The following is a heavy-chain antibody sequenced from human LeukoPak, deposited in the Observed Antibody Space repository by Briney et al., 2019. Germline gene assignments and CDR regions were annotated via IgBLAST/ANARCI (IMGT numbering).Heavy chain of an antibody. V-gene: IGHV4-39*01. J-gene: IGHJ4*02. D-gene: IGHD2-2*01. CDR2: IYYSGST. CDR1: GGSISSSSYY. Sequence: SETLSLTCTVSGGSISSSSYYWGWIRQPPGKGLEWIGSIYYSGSTYYNPSLKRRVTISVDTSKNQFSLKLSSVTAADTAVYYCARLREGLLSDYFDYWGQGTLVTVSS. CDR3: ARLREGLLSDYFDY.